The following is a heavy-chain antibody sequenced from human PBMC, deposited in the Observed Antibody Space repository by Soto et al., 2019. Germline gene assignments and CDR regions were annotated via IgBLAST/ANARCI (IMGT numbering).Heavy chain of an antibody. V-gene: IGHV3-23*01. CDR2: ISVSATT. CDR1: RFTFSTYA. CDR3: AKSLSENNYGMDV. Sequence: EVQLLESGGGLVQPGGSLRLSCAASRFTFSTYAMSWVRQAPGKGLEWVSGISVSATTYYADSVKGRFTISRDNSENTLHLQVNSLRAEDTAVYYCAKSLSENNYGMDVWGQGTTVTVSS. J-gene: IGHJ6*02.